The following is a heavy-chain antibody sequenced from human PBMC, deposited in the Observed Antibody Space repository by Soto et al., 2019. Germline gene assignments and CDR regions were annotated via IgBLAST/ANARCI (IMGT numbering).Heavy chain of an antibody. CDR1: GFTFSSYS. Sequence: PGGSLRLSCAASGFTFSSYSMNWVRQAPGKGLEWVSYISSSSSTIYYADSVKGRFTISRDNSKDTLYLQMNSLRAEDTAVYYCAKDRVAITYGGVFDLLFDSWGQGILVTVSS. CDR3: AKDRVAITYGGVFDLLFDS. J-gene: IGHJ4*02. V-gene: IGHV3-48*01. CDR2: ISSSSSTI. D-gene: IGHD3-16*02.